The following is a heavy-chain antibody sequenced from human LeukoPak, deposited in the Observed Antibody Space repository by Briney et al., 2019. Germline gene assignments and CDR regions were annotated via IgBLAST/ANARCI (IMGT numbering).Heavy chain of an antibody. CDR2: ISYDGSNK. Sequence: TPCLSRASTGSTFRSDAMDCVSRAPPKRLERVAVISYDGSNKYYADSVKGRFTVSRDNSKNTLYLQMNSLRAEDTAVYYCARYVGATTLCCGMDVWGQGTTVTVSS. CDR1: GSTFRSDA. D-gene: IGHD1-26*01. V-gene: IGHV3-30-3*01. CDR3: ARYVGATTLCCGMDV. J-gene: IGHJ6*02.